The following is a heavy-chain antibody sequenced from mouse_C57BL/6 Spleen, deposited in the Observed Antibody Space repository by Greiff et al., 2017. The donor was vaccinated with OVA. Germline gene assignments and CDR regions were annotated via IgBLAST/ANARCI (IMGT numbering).Heavy chain of an antibody. V-gene: IGHV5-16*01. CDR3: AREDSSGPLFDY. Sequence: DVKLQESEGGLVQPGSSMKLSCTASGFTFSDYYMAWVRQVPEKGLEWVANINYDGSSTYYLDSLKSRFIISRDNAKNILYLQMSSLKSEDTATYYCAREDSSGPLFDYRGQGTTLTVSS. J-gene: IGHJ2*01. CDR2: INYDGSST. CDR1: GFTFSDYY. D-gene: IGHD3-2*02.